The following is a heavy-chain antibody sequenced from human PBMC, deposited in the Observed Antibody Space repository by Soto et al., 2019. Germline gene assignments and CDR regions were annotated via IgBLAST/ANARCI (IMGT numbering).Heavy chain of an antibody. V-gene: IGHV4-59*08. CDR3: ARQTNSYYDILTGYHQLHGMDV. CDR1: GGSISSYY. CDR2: IYYSGST. Sequence: SETLSLTCTVSGGSISSYYWSWIRQPPGKGLEWIGYIYYSGSTNYNPSLKSRVTISVDTSKNQFSLKLSSVTAADTAVYYCARQTNSYYDILTGYHQLHGMDVWGQGTTVT. J-gene: IGHJ6*02. D-gene: IGHD3-9*01.